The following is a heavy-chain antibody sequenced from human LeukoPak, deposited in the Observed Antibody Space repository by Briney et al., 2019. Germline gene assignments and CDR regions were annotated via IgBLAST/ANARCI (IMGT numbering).Heavy chain of an antibody. D-gene: IGHD5-18*01. CDR3: ARGPSRGYSYGNFDY. CDR1: GYTFTGYY. CDR2: INPNSGGT. J-gene: IGHJ4*02. Sequence: ASMKVSCKASGYTFTGYYMHWVRQAPGQGLEWMGWINPNSGGTNYAQKFQGWVTMTRDTSISTAYMELSRLRSDDTAVYYCARGPSRGYSYGNFDYWGQGTLVTVSS. V-gene: IGHV1-2*04.